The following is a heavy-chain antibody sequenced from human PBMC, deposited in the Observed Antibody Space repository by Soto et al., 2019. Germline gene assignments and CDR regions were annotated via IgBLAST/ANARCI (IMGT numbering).Heavy chain of an antibody. CDR1: GGSISSGDYY. J-gene: IGHJ4*02. V-gene: IGHV4-30-4*01. Sequence: KSSETLSLTCTVSGGSISSGDYYWNWVRQPPGKGLEWIGHIYYSGSTYHNPSLKSRVTISVDTSKNQFSLKLSSVTAADTAVYYCARINWNYVFDYWGQGTLVTVSS. CDR3: ARINWNYVFDY. D-gene: IGHD1-7*01. CDR2: IYYSGST.